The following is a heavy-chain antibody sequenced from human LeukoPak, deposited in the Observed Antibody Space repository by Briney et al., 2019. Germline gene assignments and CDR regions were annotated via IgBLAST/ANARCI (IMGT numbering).Heavy chain of an antibody. CDR2: ISSFSGTI. CDR3: VRDQGGAVSY. J-gene: IGHJ4*02. Sequence: PGGSLRLSCAASGFDFRSYSMNWVRQAPGKGLEWVPYISSFSGTIDCADSVKGRFIISRDNAQDSLFLQMNSLRAEDTAVYYCVRDQGGAVSYWGQGTLVTVSS. CDR1: GFDFRSYS. V-gene: IGHV3-48*01. D-gene: IGHD3-16*01.